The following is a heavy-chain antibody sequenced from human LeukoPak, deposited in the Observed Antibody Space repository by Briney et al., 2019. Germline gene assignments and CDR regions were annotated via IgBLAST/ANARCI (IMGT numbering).Heavy chain of an antibody. CDR3: ARSRGVVPAAIWENWFDP. CDR1: VGTFTIYA. D-gene: IGHD2-2*01. CDR2: IIPIFGTA. Sequence: SVNVSFKASVGTFTIYAFSWVRKAHGQGLEWMGGIIPIFGTANYAQKFQGRVTITTDESTSTAYMELSSLRSEDTAVYYCARSRGVVPAAIWENWFDPWGQGTLVTVSS. V-gene: IGHV1-69*05. J-gene: IGHJ5*02.